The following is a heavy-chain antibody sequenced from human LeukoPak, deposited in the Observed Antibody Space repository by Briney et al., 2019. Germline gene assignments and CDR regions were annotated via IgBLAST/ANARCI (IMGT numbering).Heavy chain of an antibody. Sequence: PSETLSLTCTVSGGSISSSSYYWGWIRQPPGKGLEWIGSIYYSGSTYYNPSLKSRVTISVDTSKNQFSLKLSSVTAADTAVYYCASRGRTDAFDIWSQGTMVTVSS. V-gene: IGHV4-39*07. CDR2: IYYSGST. CDR1: GGSISSSSYY. CDR3: ASRGRTDAFDI. J-gene: IGHJ3*02.